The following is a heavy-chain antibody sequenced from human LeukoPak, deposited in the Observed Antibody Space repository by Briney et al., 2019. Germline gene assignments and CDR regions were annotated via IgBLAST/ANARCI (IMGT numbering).Heavy chain of an antibody. J-gene: IGHJ4*02. V-gene: IGHV3-74*01. CDR1: GFTFSNYW. D-gene: IGHD1-26*01. CDR2: INSDGTTT. CDR3: TRDGRGGSYYY. Sequence: PGGSLRLSCAASGFTFSNYWMHWVRQTPGKGLVWVSRINSDGTTTTYADSVKGRFTISRDNAKNTLYLQMDSLRAEDTAVYYCTRDGRGGSYYYWGQGTLVTFSS.